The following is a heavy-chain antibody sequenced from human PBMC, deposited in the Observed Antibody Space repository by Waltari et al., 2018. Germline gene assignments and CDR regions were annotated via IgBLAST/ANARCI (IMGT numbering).Heavy chain of an antibody. D-gene: IGHD2-15*01. Sequence: QLQLQESGPGLVKPSGTLSLICAVSGDSMSNNWWGWVRQSPGKGLELIGQVLGSGRTNYNPSFASRVTISLDTSAYQFALKMTSATAADTALYYCARDRGRGLYLDTWGPGTLVTVSP. CDR3: ARDRGRGLYLDT. CDR2: VLGSGRT. V-gene: IGHV4-4*02. CDR1: GDSMSNNW. J-gene: IGHJ4*02.